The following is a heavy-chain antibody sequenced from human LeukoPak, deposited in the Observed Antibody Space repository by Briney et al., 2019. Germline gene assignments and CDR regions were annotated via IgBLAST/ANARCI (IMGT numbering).Heavy chain of an antibody. J-gene: IGHJ6*03. CDR1: GYTFTSYY. V-gene: IGHV1-46*01. D-gene: IGHD6-19*01. CDR2: INPSGGST. CDR3: ARSVAVAGTYYYYYMDV. Sequence: ASVKVSCKASGYTFTSYYMHWVRQAPGQGLEWMGIINPSGGSTSYAQKFQGRVTMTRDMSTSTVYMELRSLRSDDTAVYYCARSVAVAGTYYYYYMDVWGKGTTVTVSS.